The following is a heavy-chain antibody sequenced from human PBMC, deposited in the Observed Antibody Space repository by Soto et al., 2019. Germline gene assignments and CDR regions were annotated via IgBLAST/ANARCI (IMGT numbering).Heavy chain of an antibody. J-gene: IGHJ6*02. CDR3: AKVMGYCTNGVCYRYYYGMDV. CDR2: ISYDGSNK. Sequence: GGSLRLSCAASGFTFSSYGMHWVRQAPGKGLEWVAVISYDGSNKYYADSVKGRFTISRDNSKNTLYLQMNSLRAEDTAVYYCAKVMGYCTNGVCYRYYYGMDVWGQGTTVTVSS. D-gene: IGHD2-8*01. CDR1: GFTFSSYG. V-gene: IGHV3-30*18.